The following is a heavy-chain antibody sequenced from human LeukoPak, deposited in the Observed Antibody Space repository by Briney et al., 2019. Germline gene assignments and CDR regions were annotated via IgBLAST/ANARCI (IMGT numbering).Heavy chain of an antibody. V-gene: IGHV1-2*02. CDR1: GYTFTGYF. J-gene: IGHJ4*02. CDR3: ARGDSSGWLAYFDY. Sequence: WASVKVSCKASGYTFTGYFMHWVRQAPGQGLEWMGWISPNTGGTNYAQKFQGRVTMTRDTSISTAYMELSRLRSDDTAVYYCARGDSSGWLAYFDYWGQGTLVTVSS. CDR2: ISPNTGGT. D-gene: IGHD6-19*01.